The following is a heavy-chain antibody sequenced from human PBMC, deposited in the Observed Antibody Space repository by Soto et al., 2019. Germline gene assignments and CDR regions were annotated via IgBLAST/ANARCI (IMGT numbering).Heavy chain of an antibody. Sequence: PSETLSLPCTVSGGSISSSSYYWGWIRQPPGKGLEWIGSIYYSGSTYYNPSLKSRVTISVDTSKNQFSLKLTSVTAADTAVYYCARDKITGLFDYWGQGTLVTVSS. D-gene: IGHD2-8*02. CDR2: IYYSGST. CDR1: GGSISSSSYY. J-gene: IGHJ4*02. CDR3: ARDKITGLFDY. V-gene: IGHV4-39*02.